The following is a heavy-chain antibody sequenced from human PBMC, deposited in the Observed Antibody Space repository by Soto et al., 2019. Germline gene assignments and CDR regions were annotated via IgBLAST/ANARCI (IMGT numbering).Heavy chain of an antibody. V-gene: IGHV4-59*01. CDR2: IYYSGST. J-gene: IGHJ6*02. CDR3: AGSIAARPGGYGMDV. CDR1: GGSISSYY. Sequence: SETLSLTCTVSGGSISSYYWSWIRQPPGKGLEWIGYIYYSGSTSYNPSLKSRVTISVDTSKNQFSLKLSSVTAADTAVYYCAGSIAARPGGYGMDVWGQGTTVTVSS. D-gene: IGHD6-6*01.